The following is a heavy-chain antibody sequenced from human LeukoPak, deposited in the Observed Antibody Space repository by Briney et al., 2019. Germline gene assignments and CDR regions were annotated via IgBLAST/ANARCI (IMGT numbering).Heavy chain of an antibody. D-gene: IGHD6-13*01. V-gene: IGHV1-46*01. CDR1: GYTFTSYY. Sequence: GASVKVSCKASGYTFTSYYMHWVRQAPGQGLEWMGIINPSGGSTSYAQKFQGRVTITRDTSASTAYMELSSLRSEDTAVYYCAKDEGPPVGQQPPNYWGQGTLVTVSS. CDR3: AKDEGPPVGQQPPNY. J-gene: IGHJ4*02. CDR2: INPSGGST.